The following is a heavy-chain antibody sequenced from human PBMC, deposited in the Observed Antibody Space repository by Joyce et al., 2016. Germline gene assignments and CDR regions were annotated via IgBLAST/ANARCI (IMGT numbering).Heavy chain of an antibody. V-gene: IGHV3-30*18. Sequence: QVQLVESGGGVVLPGRALRLSCAASGFGFTTYGMDWVRQAPGKGLEWVAVISFHGINTYYADTVNGRFTISRDNSKNTLYLQMNSLRPEDTAVYYCAKDPSYGGYYFDYWGQGSLVTVSS. D-gene: IGHD4-23*01. CDR2: ISFHGINT. CDR3: AKDPSYGGYYFDY. J-gene: IGHJ4*02. CDR1: GFGFTTYG.